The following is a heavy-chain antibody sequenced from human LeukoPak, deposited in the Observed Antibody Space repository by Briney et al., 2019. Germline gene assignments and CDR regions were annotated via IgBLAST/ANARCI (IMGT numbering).Heavy chain of an antibody. V-gene: IGHV3-66*01. D-gene: IGHD3-16*01. CDR3: ARDPLWGAFDI. CDR1: GFTFSSYE. CDR2: IYSGGST. J-gene: IGHJ3*02. Sequence: GGSLRLSCAASGFTFSSYEMNWVRQAPGKGLEWVSVIYSGGSTYYADSVKGRFTISRDNSKNTLYLQMNSLRAEDTAVYYCARDPLWGAFDIWGQGTMVTVSS.